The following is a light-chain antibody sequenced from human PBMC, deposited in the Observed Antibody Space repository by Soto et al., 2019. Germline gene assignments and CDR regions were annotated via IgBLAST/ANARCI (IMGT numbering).Light chain of an antibody. V-gene: IGKV3-11*01. J-gene: IGKJ5*01. Sequence: EIVMTQSPATLSVSPVERATLSCSAIQSVSINLAWYQQKPGQAPRLLIYRASTRATGIPARFSGSGSGTDFTLTISSLEPEDFAVYYCQQRSNWPITFGQGTRLEI. CDR2: RAS. CDR3: QQRSNWPIT. CDR1: QSVSIN.